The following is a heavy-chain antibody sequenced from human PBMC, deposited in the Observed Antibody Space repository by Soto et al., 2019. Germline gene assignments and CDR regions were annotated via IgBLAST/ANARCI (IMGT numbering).Heavy chain of an antibody. V-gene: IGHV3-48*03. CDR2: INSGSTT. Sequence: PGGSLRLSCAASGFTFSSFEMNWVRQAPGKGVEWVSYINSGSTTYYADSVRGRFTISRDNAKNSLYLQMNSLRADDTAVYYCGRGHGACSTTACYRYFAPWGQGTRDTVSS. D-gene: IGHD2-2*01. J-gene: IGHJ5*02. CDR1: GFTFSSFE. CDR3: GRGHGACSTTACYRYFAP.